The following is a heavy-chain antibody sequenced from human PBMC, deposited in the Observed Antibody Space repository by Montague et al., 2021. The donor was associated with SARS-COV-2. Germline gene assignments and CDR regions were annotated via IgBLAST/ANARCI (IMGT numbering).Heavy chain of an antibody. V-gene: IGHV6-1*01. CDR1: RDSVSSNSVT. Sequence: CAISRDSVSSNSVTWSWNRQSPSRRLERLGRTYYRSKWYSDYAXXVRGGLTVNPDASKNEFSLELNYVTPEDTDVYYCVRYSGWFYFDFWGQGTLVTVSS. J-gene: IGHJ4*02. CDR3: VRYSGWFYFDF. CDR2: TYYRSKWYS. D-gene: IGHD6-19*01.